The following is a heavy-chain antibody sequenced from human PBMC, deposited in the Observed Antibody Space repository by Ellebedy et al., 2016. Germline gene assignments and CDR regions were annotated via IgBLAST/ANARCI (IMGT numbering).Heavy chain of an antibody. V-gene: IGHV3-53*01. CDR2: TSNDDNT. CDR3: VSRRSNSFDL. CDR1: GFSVTSND. J-gene: IGHJ3*01. Sequence: GGSLRLSXAASGFSVTSNDMTWVRQAPGKGLEWVSLTSNDDNTYYADSVKGRFTISRGSSRNTLFLQMNSLRAEDTAVYYCVSRRSNSFDLWGQGTTVTVSS. D-gene: IGHD6-13*01.